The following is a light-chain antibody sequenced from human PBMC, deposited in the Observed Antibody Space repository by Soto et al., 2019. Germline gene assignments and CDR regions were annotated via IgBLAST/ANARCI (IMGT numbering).Light chain of an antibody. V-gene: IGLV2-11*01. CDR1: SSDVGGYNY. CDR3: CSYAGSYTYV. CDR2: DVS. J-gene: IGLJ1*01. Sequence: QSALTQPRSVSGSPGQSVTISCTGTSSDVGGYNYVSWYQQHPGKAPKLMIYDVSKRPSGVPDRFSGSKSGNTAYLTISGLQAEDEVDYYCCSYAGSYTYVFGTGTKLTVL.